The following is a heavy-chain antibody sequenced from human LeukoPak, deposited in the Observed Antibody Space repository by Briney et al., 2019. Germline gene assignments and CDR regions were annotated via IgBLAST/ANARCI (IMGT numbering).Heavy chain of an antibody. Sequence: ASVKVSCKASGYTFTGYYMLWVRQAPGQGLEWMGWINPNSGGTNYAQKFQGRVTMTRDTSISTAYMELSRLRSDDTAVYYCARDYGNVFYDFWSGSPGGNWGQGTLVTVSS. CDR3: ARDYGNVFYDFWSGSPGGN. CDR2: INPNSGGT. CDR1: GYTFTGYY. V-gene: IGHV1-2*02. D-gene: IGHD3-3*01. J-gene: IGHJ4*02.